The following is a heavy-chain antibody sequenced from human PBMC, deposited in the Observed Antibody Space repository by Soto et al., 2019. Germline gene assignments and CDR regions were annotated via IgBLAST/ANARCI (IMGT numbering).Heavy chain of an antibody. CDR3: GRGLGGGWYYFDY. Sequence: QGQLVQSGVEVKKPGASVKVSCKASGYTFISYGIGWVRQAPGQGLEWMGWITVNSGNTNYPQKFQGRVTMTTDTSTSTAYMGLGSRTSDDTAVYYCGRGLGGGWYYFDYWGPGTLVTVSS. CDR2: ITVNSGNT. D-gene: IGHD6-19*01. J-gene: IGHJ4*02. CDR1: GYTFISYG. V-gene: IGHV1-18*01.